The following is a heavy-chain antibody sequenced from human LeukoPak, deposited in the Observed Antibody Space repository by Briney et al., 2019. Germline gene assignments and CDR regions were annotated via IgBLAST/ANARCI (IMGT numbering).Heavy chain of an antibody. Sequence: SETLSLTRTVSGGSITSGDYYWSWIRQPPGKGLEWIGYIYYTGSTYYNPSLKSRVTISVDTSKNQFSLKLSSVTAADTAVYYCARDPHGGGLGDGFDIWGQGTMVTVSS. V-gene: IGHV4-30-4*01. CDR3: ARDPHGGGLGDGFDI. CDR1: GGSITSGDYY. D-gene: IGHD3-16*01. CDR2: IYYTGST. J-gene: IGHJ3*02.